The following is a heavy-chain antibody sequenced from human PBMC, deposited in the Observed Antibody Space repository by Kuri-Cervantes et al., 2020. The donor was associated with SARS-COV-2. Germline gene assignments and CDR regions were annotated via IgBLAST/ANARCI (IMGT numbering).Heavy chain of an antibody. CDR2: ISGSGGST. CDR3: ARERVGVTTYYYYGLDV. CDR1: GFTFSSYA. Sequence: GGSLRLSCAASGFTFSSYAMSWVRQAPGKGLEWVSAISGSGGSTYYADSVKGRFTISRDNSKNTLYLQMNSLRAEDTAVFYCARERVGVTTYYYYGLDVWGQGTTVTVSS. J-gene: IGHJ6*02. V-gene: IGHV3-23*01. D-gene: IGHD4-11*01.